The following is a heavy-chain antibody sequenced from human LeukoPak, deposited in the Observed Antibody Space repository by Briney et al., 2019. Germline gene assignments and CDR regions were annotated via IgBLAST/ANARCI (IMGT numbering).Heavy chain of an antibody. CDR3: ARRSVTRWYYSD. Sequence: SETLSLTCSVSGGSISSYYWSWIRQPPGKGLEWIGYISPTGGTNYNPSLTSRATVSVDTSKNLFSLELDPVTAADTAVCFCARRSVTRWYYSDWGQGTLVTVSS. V-gene: IGHV4-4*09. CDR1: GGSISSYY. CDR2: ISPTGGT. D-gene: IGHD3-10*01. J-gene: IGHJ4*02.